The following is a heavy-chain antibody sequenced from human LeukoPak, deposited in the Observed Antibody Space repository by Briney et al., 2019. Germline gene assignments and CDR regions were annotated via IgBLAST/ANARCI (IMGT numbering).Heavy chain of an antibody. V-gene: IGHV3-48*01. J-gene: IGHJ4*02. CDR2: ISHDSAIK. D-gene: IGHD3-22*01. Sequence: PGGSLRLSCAASGFIFTRDSMNWVRQAPGKGLEWISYISHDSAIKYYADSVRGRFTISRDNAKSSLYLQMHSLRAEDTAVYYCATSYYYYDSSGYYYWGQGTLVTVSS. CDR1: GFIFTRDS. CDR3: ATSYYYYDSSGYYY.